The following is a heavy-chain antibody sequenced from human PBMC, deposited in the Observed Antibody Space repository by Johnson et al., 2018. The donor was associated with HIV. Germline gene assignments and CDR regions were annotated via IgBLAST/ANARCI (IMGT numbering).Heavy chain of an antibody. D-gene: IGHD2-8*01. CDR1: GFTFSSYD. Sequence: VQLVESGGGLVQPGGSLRLSCAASGFTFSSYDMHWVRQATGKGLEWVSAIGTAGDTYYPGSVKARFTISRDNSKDTLYLQMNSLRAEDTAVYYCAKFLLMYEERSGTFDIWGQGTMVTVAS. CDR2: IGTAGDT. CDR3: AKFLLMYEERSGTFDI. V-gene: IGHV3-13*01. J-gene: IGHJ3*02.